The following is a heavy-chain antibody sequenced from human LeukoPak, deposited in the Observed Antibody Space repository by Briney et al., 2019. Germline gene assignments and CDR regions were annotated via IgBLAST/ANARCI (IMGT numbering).Heavy chain of an antibody. CDR2: IYYTGST. J-gene: IGHJ4*02. D-gene: IGHD6-13*01. V-gene: IGHV4-39*07. CDR3: ARDVVAAAGTWDY. CDR1: GGSISSSFYY. Sequence: SETLSLTCTVSGGSISSSFYYWGWIRQPPGKGLEWIGYIYYTGSTYYNPSLKSRVTRSVDTSKNQFSLKLSSVTAADTAVYYCARDVVAAAGTWDYWGQGTLVTVSS.